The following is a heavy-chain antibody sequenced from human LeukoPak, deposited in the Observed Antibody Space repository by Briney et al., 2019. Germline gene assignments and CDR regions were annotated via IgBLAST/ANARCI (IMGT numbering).Heavy chain of an antibody. D-gene: IGHD6-19*01. V-gene: IGHV3-64*01. J-gene: IGHJ4*02. CDR1: GFSFSAYI. Sequence: PGGSLRLSCVASGFSFSAYIMHWVRQAPGKGLEYVSAIRSDGSSTFYPNSVKGRFTIPRDNSKSTLYLQMGSLRAEDTAVYYCTRRYGGHSGWAGYHDSWGQGTLVTVSS. CDR2: IRSDGSST. CDR3: TRRYGGHSGWAGYHDS.